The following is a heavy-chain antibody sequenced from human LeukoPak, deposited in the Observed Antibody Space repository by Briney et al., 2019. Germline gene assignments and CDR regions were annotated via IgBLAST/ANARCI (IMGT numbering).Heavy chain of an antibody. J-gene: IGHJ4*02. CDR3: TTGSNEGY. Sequence: GGSLRLSCAASGFTFSNAWMNWVRQAPGKGLEWVGRIKRRTEGATTDYPAPVKGRFTISRDDSKNALYLQMNSLKTEDTAVYYCTTGSNEGYWGQGTLVTVSS. CDR2: IKRRTEGATT. D-gene: IGHD1-1*01. V-gene: IGHV3-15*01. CDR1: GFTFSNAW.